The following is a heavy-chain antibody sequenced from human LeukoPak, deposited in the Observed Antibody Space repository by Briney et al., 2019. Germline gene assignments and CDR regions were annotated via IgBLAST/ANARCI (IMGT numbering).Heavy chain of an antibody. CDR2: IYYSGST. V-gene: IGHV4-59*01. CDR3: ARSPDYGDYGANWFDP. CDR1: GGSISNYY. D-gene: IGHD4-17*01. Sequence: SETLSLTCTVSGGSISNYYWSWIRQPPGKELEWIGYIYYSGSTNYNPSLKSRLTMSVDTSKNQFSLKLSSVTAADTAVYYCARSPDYGDYGANWFDPWGQGTLVTVSS. J-gene: IGHJ5*02.